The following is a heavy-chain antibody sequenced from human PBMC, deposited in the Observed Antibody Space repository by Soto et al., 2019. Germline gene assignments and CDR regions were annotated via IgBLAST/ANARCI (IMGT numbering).Heavy chain of an antibody. CDR2: VSPDSGNA. CDR3: EVTTGY. V-gene: IGHV1-8*01. CDR1: GYTFTDYD. J-gene: IGHJ4*02. Sequence: QVQVVQSKAEVKKPGASVKVSCKTSGYTFTDYDINWVRQAPGQGLEWMGWVSPDSGNAGYAQQFQGRVSMTSDTSTSTVYMALNSLRSEDTAVYFCEVTTGYWGQGTMVTVSS. D-gene: IGHD3-9*01.